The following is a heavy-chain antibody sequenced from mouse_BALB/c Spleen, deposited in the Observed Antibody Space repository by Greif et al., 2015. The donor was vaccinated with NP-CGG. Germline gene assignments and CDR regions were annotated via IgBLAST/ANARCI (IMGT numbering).Heavy chain of an antibody. Sequence: EVKLMESGGGLVQPGGSLRLSCAASGFTFSDFYMEWVRQPPGKRLEWIAASRNKANDYTTEYSASVKGRFIVSRDTSQSILYLQMNALRAEDTAIYYCARDDGYWYFDVWGAGTTVTVSS. CDR2: SRNKANDYTT. J-gene: IGHJ1*01. CDR3: ARDDGYWYFDV. D-gene: IGHD1-1*02. CDR1: GFTFSDFY. V-gene: IGHV7-1*02.